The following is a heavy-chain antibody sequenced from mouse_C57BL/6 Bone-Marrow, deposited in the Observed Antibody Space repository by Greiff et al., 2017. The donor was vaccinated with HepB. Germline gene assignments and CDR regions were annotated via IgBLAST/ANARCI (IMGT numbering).Heavy chain of an antibody. CDR1: GFTFSSYA. D-gene: IGHD1-1*01. J-gene: IGHJ4*01. Sequence: EVHLVESGEGLVKPGGSLKLSCAASGFTFSSYAMSWVRQTPEKRLEWVAYISSGGDYIYYADTVKGRFTISRDNARNTLYLQMSSLKSEDTAMYYCTRAIITTVVEEMDYWGQGTSVTVSS. CDR3: TRAIITTVVEEMDY. V-gene: IGHV5-9-1*02. CDR2: ISSGGDYI.